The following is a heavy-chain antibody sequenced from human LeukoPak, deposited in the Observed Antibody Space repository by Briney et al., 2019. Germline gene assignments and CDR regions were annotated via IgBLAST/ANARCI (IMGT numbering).Heavy chain of an antibody. CDR2: IGGRDGST. Sequence: TGGSLRLSCAASGFTFSNYAMSWVRQAPGKGLEWVSAIGGRDGSTYYADSVKGRFTISRDNSKNTLYVQMNSLRAEDTAVYYCAKGHYYGSGSLDYWGQGTLVTVSS. CDR1: GFTFSNYA. V-gene: IGHV3-23*01. CDR3: AKGHYYGSGSLDY. J-gene: IGHJ4*02. D-gene: IGHD3-10*01.